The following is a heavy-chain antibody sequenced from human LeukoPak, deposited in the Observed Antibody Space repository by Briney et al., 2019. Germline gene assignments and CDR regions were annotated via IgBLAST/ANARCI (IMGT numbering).Heavy chain of an antibody. CDR2: ISSGSTI. Sequence: GGSLRLSCAASGFTFSSYEMNWVRQAPGKGLEWVSYISSGSTIYYADSVKGRFTISRDNAKNSLYLQMNSLRAEDTAVYYCARDADDYGDYGYFQHWGQGTLVTVSS. CDR3: ARDADDYGDYGYFQH. J-gene: IGHJ1*01. D-gene: IGHD4-17*01. V-gene: IGHV3-48*03. CDR1: GFTFSSYE.